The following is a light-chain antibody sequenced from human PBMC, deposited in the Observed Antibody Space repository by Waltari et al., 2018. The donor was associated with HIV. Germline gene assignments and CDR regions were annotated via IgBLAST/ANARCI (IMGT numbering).Light chain of an antibody. J-gene: IGLJ2*01. V-gene: IGLV1-44*01. Sequence: QSVLTQSPSASGTPGLRVTFSCSGGSSSIGSNTVNWYQQVPGAAPRLLIYNNDRRPSGVPDRFSGSKSGTSASLAIRGLQSEDEADYYCAAWDDSLKDVLFGGGTKLTVL. CDR1: SSSIGSNT. CDR2: NND. CDR3: AAWDDSLKDVL.